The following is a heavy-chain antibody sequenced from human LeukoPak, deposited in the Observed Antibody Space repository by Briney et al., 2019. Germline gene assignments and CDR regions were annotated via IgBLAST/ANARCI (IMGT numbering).Heavy chain of an antibody. D-gene: IGHD2-15*01. CDR2: TNPSGGST. CDR3: AREGVYCSGGSCYFDY. J-gene: IGHJ4*02. V-gene: IGHV1-46*01. CDR1: GYTFTSYY. Sequence: ASVKVSCKASGYTFTSYYMHWVRQAPGQGLEWMGITNPSGGSTSYAQKFQGRVTMTRDTSTSTVYMELSSLRSEDTAVYYCAREGVYCSGGSCYFDYWGQGTLVTVSS.